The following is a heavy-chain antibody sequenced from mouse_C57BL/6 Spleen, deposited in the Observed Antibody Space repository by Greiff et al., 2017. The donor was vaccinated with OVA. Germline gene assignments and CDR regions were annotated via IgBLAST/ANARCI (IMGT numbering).Heavy chain of an antibody. J-gene: IGHJ4*01. D-gene: IGHD1-2*01. CDR1: GFTFSDYY. CDR2: INYDGSST. CDR3: AREATSDYYAMDY. V-gene: IGHV5-16*01. Sequence: DVKLVESEGGLVQPGSSMKLSCTASGFTFSDYYMAWVRQVPEKGLEWVANINYDGSSTYYLDSLKSRFIISRDNAKNILYLQMSSLKSEDTATYYCAREATSDYYAMDYWGQGTSVTVSS.